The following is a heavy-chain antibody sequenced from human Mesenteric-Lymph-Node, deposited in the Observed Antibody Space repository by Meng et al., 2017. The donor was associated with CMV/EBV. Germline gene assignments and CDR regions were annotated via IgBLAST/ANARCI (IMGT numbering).Heavy chain of an antibody. V-gene: IGHV1-18*04. Sequence: ASVKVSCKASGYTFIGYYMHWVRQAPGQGLEWMGWISAYNGNTNYAQKLQGRVTMTTDTSTSTAYMELRSLRSDDTAVYYCARGLVHYDFWSGYYTGDRPPDYWGQGTLVTVSS. CDR2: ISAYNGNT. J-gene: IGHJ4*02. D-gene: IGHD3-3*01. CDR1: GYTFIGYY. CDR3: ARGLVHYDFWSGYYTGDRPPDY.